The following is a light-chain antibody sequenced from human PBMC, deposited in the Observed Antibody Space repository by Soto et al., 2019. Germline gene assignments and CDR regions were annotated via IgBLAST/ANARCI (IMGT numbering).Light chain of an antibody. Sequence: EFVLTQSPGTLSLSPGERAILSCRASQTINNRYLAWYQQMPGRAPRLLIHAASSRAAGIPDRFSGSGSGTDFTLTINRLEPEDFAIYYCHHYDNSPPFPFGPGTTVDI. J-gene: IGKJ3*01. CDR2: AAS. CDR3: HHYDNSPPFP. V-gene: IGKV3-20*01. CDR1: QTINNRY.